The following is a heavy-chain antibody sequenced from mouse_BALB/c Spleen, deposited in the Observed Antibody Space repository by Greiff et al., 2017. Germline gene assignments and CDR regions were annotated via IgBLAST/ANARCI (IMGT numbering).Heavy chain of an antibody. CDR2: ISSGGSYT. Sequence: EVKLVESGGDLVKPGGSLKLSCAASGFTFSSYGMSWVRQTPDKRLEWVATISSGGSYTYYPDSVKGRFTISRDNAKNTLYLQMSSLKSEDTAMYYCARQSKGFACWGQGTLVTVSA. CDR1: GFTFSSYG. D-gene: IGHD2-5*01. J-gene: IGHJ3*01. V-gene: IGHV5-6*01. CDR3: ARQSKGFAC.